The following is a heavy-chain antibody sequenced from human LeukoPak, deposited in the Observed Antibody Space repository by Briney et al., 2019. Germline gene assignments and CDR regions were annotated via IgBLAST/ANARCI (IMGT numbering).Heavy chain of an antibody. Sequence: GGSLRLSCAASGLTLSNAWMTWVRQAPGKGLEWVARIKSKTDRGIKDYAAPVKGTFTISRDDSENTVYLQMNSLKIEDTAVYYCATGRSGYFDSWGQGTLVFVSS. CDR1: GLTLSNAW. CDR3: ATGRSGYFDS. CDR2: IKSKTDRGIK. J-gene: IGHJ4*02. V-gene: IGHV3-15*01.